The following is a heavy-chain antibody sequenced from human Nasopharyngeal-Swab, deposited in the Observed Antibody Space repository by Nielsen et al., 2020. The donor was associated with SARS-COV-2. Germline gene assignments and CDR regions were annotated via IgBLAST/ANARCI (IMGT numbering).Heavy chain of an antibody. J-gene: IGHJ3*02. V-gene: IGHV4-61*01. CDR2: IYYSGST. D-gene: IGHD2-2*01. CDR3: ARGRQYQLLFIFVEDAFDI. Sequence: SPTLSLTCTVSGGSVSSGSYYWSWFRQPPGKGLEWMGYIYYSGSTNYNPSLKSRVTISVDTSKNQFSLKLSSVTAADTAVYYCARGRQYQLLFIFVEDAFDIWGQGTMVTVSS. CDR1: GGSVSSGSYY.